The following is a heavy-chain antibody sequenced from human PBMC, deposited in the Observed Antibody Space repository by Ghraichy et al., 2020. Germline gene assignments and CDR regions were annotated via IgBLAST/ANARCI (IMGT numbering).Heavy chain of an antibody. CDR1: GGSFSGYY. D-gene: IGHD1-7*01. J-gene: IGHJ4*02. CDR3: AREFGITGTTWIDY. V-gene: IGHV4-34*01. CDR2: INHSGST. Sequence: SETLSLTCAAYGGSFSGYYMSWVRQAPGKGLEWIGEINHSGSTKYNPSLKSRVTISVDTSKNQFSLKLSYVTAADTAVYYCAREFGITGTTWIDYWGQGTLVTISP.